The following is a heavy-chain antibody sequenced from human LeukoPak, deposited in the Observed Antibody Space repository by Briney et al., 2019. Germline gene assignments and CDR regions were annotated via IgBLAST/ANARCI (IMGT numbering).Heavy chain of an antibody. J-gene: IGHJ5*02. CDR2: ISSSGSTI. D-gene: IGHD3-3*01. V-gene: IGHV3-11*04. Sequence: GGSLRLSCAASGFTFSDYYMSWIRQAPGKGLEWVSYISSSGSTIYYADSVKGRFTISRDNAKNSLYLQMNSLRAEDTAVYCCARDTYYDFWSAKGIWFDPWGQGTLVTVSS. CDR3: ARDTYYDFWSAKGIWFDP. CDR1: GFTFSDYY.